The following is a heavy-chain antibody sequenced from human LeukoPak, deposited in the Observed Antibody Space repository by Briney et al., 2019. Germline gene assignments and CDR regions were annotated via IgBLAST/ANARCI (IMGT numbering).Heavy chain of an antibody. CDR3: AKDPWYSSSWSCMDV. CDR2: IRSKAYGGTT. CDR1: GFTFGDYA. D-gene: IGHD6-13*01. V-gene: IGHV3-49*04. Sequence: GGSLRLSCTASGFTFGDYAMSWVRQAPGKGLEWVGFIRSKAYGGTTEYAASVKGRFTISRDNSKNTLYLQMNSLRAEDTAVYYCAKDPWYSSSWSCMDVWGQGTTVTVSS. J-gene: IGHJ6*02.